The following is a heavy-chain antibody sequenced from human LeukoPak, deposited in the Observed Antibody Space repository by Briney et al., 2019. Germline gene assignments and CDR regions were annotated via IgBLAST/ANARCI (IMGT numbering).Heavy chain of an antibody. CDR3: AKGHRYCTSGNCNSAVDY. CDR2: IRGGGGSK. Sequence: GGSLRLSCSMSGFTLSHYSMSWVRPAAGKGLEWDSTIRGGGGSKDYTDSVKGRFTISRDNSKNTLYLQLNSLGAEDTAVYYCAKGHRYCTSGNCNSAVDYWGQGTLVTVSS. CDR1: GFTLSHYS. D-gene: IGHD2-15*01. J-gene: IGHJ4*02. V-gene: IGHV3-23*01.